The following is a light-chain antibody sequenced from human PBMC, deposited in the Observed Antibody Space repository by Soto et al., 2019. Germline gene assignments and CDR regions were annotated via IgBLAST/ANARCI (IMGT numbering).Light chain of an antibody. CDR2: GAS. V-gene: IGKV3-15*01. J-gene: IGKJ2*01. Sequence: MTQSPSTLSASVGDRVTITCRASQSISNNLAWYQQRLGQAPRLLIHGASTRATGIPARFGGSGSGTEFTLTISSLQSEDFALYYCHQYDDWPPGYTFGQGTKLEI. CDR3: HQYDDWPPGYT. CDR1: QSISNN.